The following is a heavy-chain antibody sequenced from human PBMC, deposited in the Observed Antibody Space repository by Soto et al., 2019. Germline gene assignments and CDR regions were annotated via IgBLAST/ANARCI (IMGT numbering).Heavy chain of an antibody. V-gene: IGHV4-39*01. J-gene: IGHJ4*02. CDR3: ARQRTTVVTQAYFDH. D-gene: IGHD2-21*02. CDR2: IYYIGRT. Sequence: PSETLSLTCIVSGESISSSSYYWGWIRQPPGKGLEWIGSIYYIGRTYYNPSFKSRVTISIDTSKNQFSLKLSSVTATDRAVYSCARQRTTVVTQAYFDHWGGGALVNFSS. CDR1: GESISSSSYY.